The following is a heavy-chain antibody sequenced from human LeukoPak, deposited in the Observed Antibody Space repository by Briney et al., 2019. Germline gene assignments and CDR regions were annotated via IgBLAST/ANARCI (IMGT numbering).Heavy chain of an antibody. CDR2: INPNSGGT. CDR3: ARHTRYCSGGSCYENWFDP. J-gene: IGHJ5*02. V-gene: IGHV1-2*02. D-gene: IGHD2-15*01. CDR1: GYTFTGYY. Sequence: ASVKVSCKASGYTFTGYYMHWVRQAPGQGLEWMGWINPNSGGTNYAQKFQGRVTMTRDTSISTAYMELSRLRSDDTAVYYCARHTRYCSGGSCYENWFDPWGQGTLVTVSS.